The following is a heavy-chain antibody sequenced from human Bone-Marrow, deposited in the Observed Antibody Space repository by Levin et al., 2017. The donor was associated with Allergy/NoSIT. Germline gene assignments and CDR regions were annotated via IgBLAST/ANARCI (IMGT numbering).Heavy chain of an antibody. J-gene: IGHJ4*02. CDR2: ISYDGSNK. D-gene: IGHD3-10*01. CDR1: GFTFSSYG. Sequence: GESLKISCAASGFTFSSYGMHWVRQAPGKGLEWVAVISYDGSNKYYADSVKGRFTISRDNSKNTLYLQMNSLRAEDTAVYYCAKDRRWKAVLLWFGTSDYWGQGTLVTVSS. V-gene: IGHV3-30*18. CDR3: AKDRRWKAVLLWFGTSDY.